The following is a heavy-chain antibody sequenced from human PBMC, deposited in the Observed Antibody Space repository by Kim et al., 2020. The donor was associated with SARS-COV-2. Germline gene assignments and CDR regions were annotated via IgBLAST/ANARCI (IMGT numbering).Heavy chain of an antibody. D-gene: IGHD3-16*01. CDR2: T. Sequence: TNYNPSLTRRVTISVDTSKNQFSLKLSSVTAADTAVYYCARVAGGIWFDPWGQGTLVTVSS. V-gene: IGHV4-34*01. CDR3: ARVAGGIWFDP. J-gene: IGHJ5*02.